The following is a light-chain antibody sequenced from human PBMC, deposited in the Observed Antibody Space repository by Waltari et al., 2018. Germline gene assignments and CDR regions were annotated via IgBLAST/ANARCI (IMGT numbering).Light chain of an antibody. CDR3: QQYNSYSRT. V-gene: IGKV1-5*03. CDR1: QSISSW. Sequence: DIQMTQSPSTLSASVGDRVTKPCRASQSISSWLAWYQQKPGKAPKLLIYKASSLESGVPSRFSGSGSGTEFTLTISSLQPDDFATYYCQQYNSYSRTFGQGTKVEIK. J-gene: IGKJ1*01. CDR2: KAS.